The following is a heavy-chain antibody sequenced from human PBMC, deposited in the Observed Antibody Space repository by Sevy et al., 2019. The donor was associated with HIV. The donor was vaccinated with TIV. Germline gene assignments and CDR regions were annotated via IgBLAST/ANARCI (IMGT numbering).Heavy chain of an antibody. J-gene: IGHJ4*02. D-gene: IGHD6-6*01. V-gene: IGHV1-8*01. CDR1: GYTFTSYD. CDR2: MNPNSGNT. CDR3: ARGLSIAAGNTTIPGGDY. Sequence: ASVKVSCKASGYTFTSYDINWVRQATGQGLEWMGWMNPNSGNTGYAQKFQGRVTMTRNTSISTAYMELSSLRSEGTAVYYCARGLSIAAGNTTIPGGDYWGQGNLVTVSS.